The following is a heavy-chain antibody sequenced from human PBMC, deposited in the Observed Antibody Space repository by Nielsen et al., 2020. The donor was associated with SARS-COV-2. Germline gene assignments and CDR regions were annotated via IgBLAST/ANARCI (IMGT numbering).Heavy chain of an antibody. Sequence: SETLSLTCTVSGGSISSRSYYWGWIRQPPGKGLEWIGSIFYSGNTYYSPSLRSRVVISVDTSRTQFSLRLSSVTAADTAVYYCARAPSYDYVWGDWGQGTLVTVSS. J-gene: IGHJ4*02. CDR3: ARAPSYDYVWGD. CDR2: IFYSGNT. V-gene: IGHV4-39*07. CDR1: GGSISSRSYY. D-gene: IGHD3-16*01.